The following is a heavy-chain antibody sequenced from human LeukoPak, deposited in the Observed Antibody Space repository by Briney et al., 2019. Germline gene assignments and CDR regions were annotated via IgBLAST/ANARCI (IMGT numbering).Heavy chain of an antibody. V-gene: IGHV4-31*03. CDR2: IYYSGTT. D-gene: IGHD7-27*01. CDR1: GGSISSGGYY. Sequence: SETLSLTCTVSGGSISSGGYYWSGIRQLPGKGLGGIRYIYYSGTTSYNPSLKSRLTISLDPSHKQFSLKLSSVTAADTALYYCARGSTGDKSNNRGQGTLVTVSS. J-gene: IGHJ4*02. CDR3: ARGSTGDKSNN.